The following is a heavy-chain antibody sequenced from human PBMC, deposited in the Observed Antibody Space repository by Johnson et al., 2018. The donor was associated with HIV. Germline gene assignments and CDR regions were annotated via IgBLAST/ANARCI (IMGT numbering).Heavy chain of an antibody. CDR2: ISGSGGST. J-gene: IGHJ3*02. Sequence: QVQLVESGGGLVQPGGSLRLSCAASGFTFSNYAMHWVRQAPGKGLEYVSAISGSGGSTYYADSVKGRFTISSDNSKNTLYLQMNSLRAEDTAVYYCATRDPTHRPGVFDIWGQGTMVTVSS. CDR1: GFTFSNYA. V-gene: IGHV3-64*04. D-gene: IGHD1-14*01. CDR3: ATRDPTHRPGVFDI.